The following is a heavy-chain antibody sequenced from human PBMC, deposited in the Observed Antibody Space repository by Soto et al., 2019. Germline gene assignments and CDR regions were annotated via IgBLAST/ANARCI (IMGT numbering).Heavy chain of an antibody. CDR3: ARGERQQQRDT. Sequence: QVQLQESGPGLVKPSGTLSLTCAVSGDSISNTNWWSWVRQPPGKGLEWIGEIYHSGDTNYNPSLKSRVILAVEKSKNQFCLKVNSVTAADTAVYYCARGERQQQRDTWGRGILVTVSS. D-gene: IGHD6-13*01. V-gene: IGHV4-4*02. CDR2: IYHSGDT. J-gene: IGHJ5*02. CDR1: GDSISNTNW.